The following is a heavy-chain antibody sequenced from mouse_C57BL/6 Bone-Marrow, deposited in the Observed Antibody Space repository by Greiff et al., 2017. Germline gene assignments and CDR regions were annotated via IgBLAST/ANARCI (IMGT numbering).Heavy chain of an antibody. CDR3: TGDGSSLFAY. D-gene: IGHD1-1*01. J-gene: IGHJ3*01. Sequence: EVQGVESGGGLVQPGGSMKLSCVASGFTFSNYWMNWVRQSPEKGLEWVAQIRLKSDNYATHYAESVKGRFTISRDDSKSSVYLQMNNLRAEDTGIYYCTGDGSSLFAYWGQGTLVTVSA. V-gene: IGHV6-3*01. CDR2: IRLKSDNYAT. CDR1: GFTFSNYW.